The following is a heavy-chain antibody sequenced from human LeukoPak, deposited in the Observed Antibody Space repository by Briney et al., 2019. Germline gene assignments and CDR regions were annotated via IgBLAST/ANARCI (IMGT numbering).Heavy chain of an antibody. CDR3: AREMIGRDYGMDV. CDR2: ISGSSTYM. CDR1: GFTFGSFS. Sequence: LGGSLRLSCAASGFTFGSFSMKWVRQAPGKGLEWVSSISGSSTYMYYADSVKGRLTIARDNAKNSLYLQMNSLRAADTAVYYCAREMIGRDYGMDVWGQGTTVTVSS. V-gene: IGHV3-21*01. J-gene: IGHJ6*02. D-gene: IGHD3-22*01.